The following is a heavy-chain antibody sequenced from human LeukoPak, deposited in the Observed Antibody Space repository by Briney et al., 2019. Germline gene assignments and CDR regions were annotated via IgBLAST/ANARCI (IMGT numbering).Heavy chain of an antibody. CDR2: IKEDGRQA. J-gene: IGHJ4*02. CDR1: GSTFNGHW. D-gene: IGHD4-23*01. CDR3: AREWYDYGGDSEGY. V-gene: IGHV3-7*01. Sequence: GGSLRLSCVGSGSTFNGHWLTWVRQAPGRGLEWVASIKEDGRQAYYMDSVKGRFTISRDNSKKSLYLQMNSLRIEDTAVYYCAREWYDYGGDSEGYWGQGTLVSVSS.